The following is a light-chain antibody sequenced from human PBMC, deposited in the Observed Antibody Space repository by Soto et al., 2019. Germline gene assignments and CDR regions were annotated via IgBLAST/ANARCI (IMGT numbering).Light chain of an antibody. Sequence: LTQPHSVSASPGKTVTISCTRSSGSIANNYVQWFQQRPGSAPTIVIYEDNQRPSGVPDRFSGSIDSSANSASLTISGLKTEDEADYYCQSYDSSSRVFTHRVFGGGTQLTVL. J-gene: IGLJ3*02. V-gene: IGLV6-57*04. CDR3: QSYDSSSRVFTHRV. CDR2: EDN. CDR1: SGSIANNY.